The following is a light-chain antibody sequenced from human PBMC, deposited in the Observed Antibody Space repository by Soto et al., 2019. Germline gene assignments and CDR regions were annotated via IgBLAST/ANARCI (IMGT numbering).Light chain of an antibody. V-gene: IGLV2-14*01. CDR3: SSYTSRSTVM. J-gene: IGLJ3*02. CDR1: NNDVGGFNF. CDR2: DVD. Sequence: QSALTQPASVSGSPGQSITISCTGTNNDVGGFNFVSWYQQRPGKVPKLLIYDVDDRPSGVSNRFSGSRSANTASLTISGLQAEDEADYYCSSYTSRSTVMFGGGTKVTVL.